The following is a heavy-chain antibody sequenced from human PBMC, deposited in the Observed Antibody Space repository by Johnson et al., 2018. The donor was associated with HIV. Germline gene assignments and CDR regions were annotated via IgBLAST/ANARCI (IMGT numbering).Heavy chain of an antibody. CDR1: GFTFSSYG. CDR3: ARPNRPQYRSTFDI. CDR2: ISYDGSDK. Sequence: HVQLVESGGGVVQSGRSLRLSCAASGFTFSSYGMHWVRQAPAKGLEWVAVISYDGSDKDYADSVKGRFTISRDSSKNTLYLQMNSLRIEDTAVYYCARPNRPQYRSTFDIWGQGTKVTVSS. D-gene: IGHD6-13*01. J-gene: IGHJ3*02. V-gene: IGHV3-30*04.